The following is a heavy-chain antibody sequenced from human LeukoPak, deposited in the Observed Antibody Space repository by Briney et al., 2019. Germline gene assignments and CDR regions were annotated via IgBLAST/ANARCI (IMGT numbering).Heavy chain of an antibody. CDR3: AREGYCSGGSCYPQNWFDP. V-gene: IGHV3-21*01. CDR2: ISGSTGST. D-gene: IGHD2-15*01. CDR1: GFTFSNYA. Sequence: GGSLRLSCAASGFTFSNYAMNWVRQAPGKGLEWVSLISGSTGSTYYADSVKGRFTISRDNAKNSLYLQMNSLRAEDTAVYYCAREGYCSGGSCYPQNWFDPWGQGTLVTVSS. J-gene: IGHJ5*02.